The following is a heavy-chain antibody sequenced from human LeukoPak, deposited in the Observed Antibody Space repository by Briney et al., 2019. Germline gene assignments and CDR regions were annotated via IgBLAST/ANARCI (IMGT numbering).Heavy chain of an antibody. V-gene: IGHV3-30*02. Sequence: GGSLRLSCAASGFTFSSYDMHWVRQAPGKGLEWVAFIRYDGSNRYYADSVKGRFTISRDNSKNTLYLQMNSLRPEDTAVYYCAKRPSGAGYYYYMDVWGIGTTVTVSS. CDR3: AKRPSGAGYYYYMDV. CDR1: GFTFSSYD. CDR2: IRYDGSNR. D-gene: IGHD6-25*01. J-gene: IGHJ6*03.